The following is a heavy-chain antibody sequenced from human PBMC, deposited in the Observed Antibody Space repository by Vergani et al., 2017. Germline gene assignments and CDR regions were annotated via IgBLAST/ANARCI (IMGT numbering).Heavy chain of an antibody. J-gene: IGHJ6*03. D-gene: IGHD6-13*01. CDR3: ARHKEQLVPGNYYYYYYMDV. CDR2: IYYSGST. V-gene: IGHV4-59*08. Sequence: QLQLHKSGPGLVKPSETLSLTCTLSGGSISSYYWSWIRQPPGKGLEWIGYIYYSGSTNYNPSLKSRVTISVDTSKNQFSLKLNSVTAADTAVYYCARHKEQLVPGNYYYYYYMDVWGKGTTVTVSS. CDR1: GGSISSYY.